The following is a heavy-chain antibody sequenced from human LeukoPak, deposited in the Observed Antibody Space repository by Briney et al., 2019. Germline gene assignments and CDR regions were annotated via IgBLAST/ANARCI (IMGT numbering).Heavy chain of an antibody. J-gene: IGHJ4*02. Sequence: SETLSLTCAVSGDSISSDYWSWIRQPPGKGLEWIGEINHSGSTNYNPSLKSRVTISVDTSKNQFSLKLSSVTAADTAVYYCARLLWYGAWGQGTLVTVSS. D-gene: IGHD3-10*01. V-gene: IGHV4-34*01. CDR1: GDSISSDY. CDR2: INHSGST. CDR3: ARLLWYGA.